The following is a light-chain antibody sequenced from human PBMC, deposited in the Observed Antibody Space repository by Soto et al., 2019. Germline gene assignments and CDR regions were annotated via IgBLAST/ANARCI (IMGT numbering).Light chain of an antibody. CDR1: SSNIGSYF. J-gene: IGLJ2*01. CDR3: GTWDSSLSAVV. V-gene: IGLV1-51*01. CDR2: DSS. Sequence: QSVLTQPPSVSAAPGEKVTISCSGSSSNIGSYFVSWYQQFPGTAPKVLIYDSSKRASGIPDRFSGSKSGTSATLGITGLQSGDEADYYCGTWDSSLSAVVFGGGTKLTVL.